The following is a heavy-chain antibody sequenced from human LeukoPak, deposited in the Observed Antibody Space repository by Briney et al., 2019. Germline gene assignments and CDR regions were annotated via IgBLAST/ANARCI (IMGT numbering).Heavy chain of an antibody. CDR2: ISSSSSYI. Sequence: GGSLRLSCVASGFTFSTYSMNWVRQAPGKGLEWVSSISSSSSYIYYADSVKGRFTISRDNAKNSLYLQMNSLRAEDTAVYYCAKGSYYDSSGYEDYWGQGTLVTVSS. CDR1: GFTFSTYS. CDR3: AKGSYYDSSGYEDY. J-gene: IGHJ4*02. D-gene: IGHD3-22*01. V-gene: IGHV3-21*04.